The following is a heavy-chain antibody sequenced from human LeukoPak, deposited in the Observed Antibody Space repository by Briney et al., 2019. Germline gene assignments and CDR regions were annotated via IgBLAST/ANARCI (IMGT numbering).Heavy chain of an antibody. V-gene: IGHV1-69*13. CDR1: GGTFSSFA. CDR3: ARVPLGYCSGGSCYIGDY. J-gene: IGHJ4*02. Sequence: GASVKVSCKASGGTFSSFAKSWVRQAPGQGLEWMGGIIPIFGTANYAQKFQGRVTITADESTSTAYMELSSLRSEDTAVYYCARVPLGYCSGGSCYIGDYWGQGTLVTVSS. CDR2: IIPIFGTA. D-gene: IGHD2-15*01.